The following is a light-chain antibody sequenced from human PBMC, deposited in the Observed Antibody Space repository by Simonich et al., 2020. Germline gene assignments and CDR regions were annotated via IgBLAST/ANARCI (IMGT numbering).Light chain of an antibody. CDR2: GKN. CDR1: SLRSYY. J-gene: IGLJ2*01. V-gene: IGLV3-19*01. CDR3: NSRDSSGNHVV. Sequence: SSELTQDPAVSVALGQTVRITCQGDSLRSYYASWYKQKPGQAPVLVIYGKNNRPAGIPDRFSGSSSGNTVSLTITGAQAEDEADYYCNSRDSSGNHVVFGGGTKLTVL.